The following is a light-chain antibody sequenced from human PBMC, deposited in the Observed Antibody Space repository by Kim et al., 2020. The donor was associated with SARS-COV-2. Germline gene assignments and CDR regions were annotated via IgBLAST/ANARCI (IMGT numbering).Light chain of an antibody. Sequence: ASVGDRVTSTCRASQDIRNYLGWYQQKPGRAPKRLIYGASSLQSGVPSRFSGSGSGTEFTLTISSVQPEDFATYFCLQHNTYPITFGQGTRLDIK. CDR1: QDIRNY. V-gene: IGKV1-17*01. J-gene: IGKJ5*01. CDR3: LQHNTYPIT. CDR2: GAS.